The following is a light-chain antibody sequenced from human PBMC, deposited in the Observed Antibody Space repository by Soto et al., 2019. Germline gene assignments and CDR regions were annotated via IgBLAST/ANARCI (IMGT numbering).Light chain of an antibody. V-gene: IGKV3-15*01. J-gene: IGKJ1*01. CDR2: DAS. Sequence: EIVLTQSPGTLSLSPGERATLSCRASQSVSSALAWYQQKPGLPPRLLIYDASTRATGIPARFSGSGSGTEFTLTISSLQSEDFTVYYCQQYNKWPLTFGQGTKVDIK. CDR3: QQYNKWPLT. CDR1: QSVSSA.